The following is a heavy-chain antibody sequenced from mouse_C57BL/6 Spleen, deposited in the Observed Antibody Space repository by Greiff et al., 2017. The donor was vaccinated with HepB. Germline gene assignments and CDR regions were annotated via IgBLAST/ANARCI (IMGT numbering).Heavy chain of an antibody. D-gene: IGHD1-1*01. CDR2: IDPNSGGT. CDR1: GYTFTSYW. V-gene: IGHV1-72*01. Sequence: VQLQQPGAELVKPGASVKLSCKASGYTFTSYWMHWVKQRPGRGLEWIGRIDPNSGGTKYNEKCKSKATLTVDQPSSTAYMQLSSLKSEDTAVYDYARSWYYYYAGFAYWGQGTLVTVSA. J-gene: IGHJ3*01. CDR3: ARSWYYYYAGFAY.